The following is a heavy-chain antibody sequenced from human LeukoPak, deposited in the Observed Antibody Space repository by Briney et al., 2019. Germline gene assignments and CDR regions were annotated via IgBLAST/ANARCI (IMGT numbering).Heavy chain of an antibody. CDR3: AKRPVYYYDSSGYYSSFDY. D-gene: IGHD3-22*01. J-gene: IGHJ4*02. CDR2: LNRDGSST. CDR1: GFTFSNYW. V-gene: IGHV3-74*01. Sequence: GGSLRLSCVASGFTFSNYWMHWIRQAPGKGLVWVSRLNRDGSSTTYADSVRGRFTISRDNVKDTLYLQMNSLRAEDTAVYYCAKRPVYYYDSSGYYSSFDYWGQGTLVTVSS.